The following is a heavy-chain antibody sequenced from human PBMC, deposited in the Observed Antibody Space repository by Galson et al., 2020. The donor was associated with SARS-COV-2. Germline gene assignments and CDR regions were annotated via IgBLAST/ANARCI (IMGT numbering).Heavy chain of an antibody. J-gene: IGHJ4*02. CDR2: ISYDGSNK. CDR3: ARGEIAVAGLGDYFDY. V-gene: IGHV3-30*04. CDR1: GFTFSSYA. Sequence: GGSLRLSCAASGFTFSSYAMHWVSQAPGKGLEWVAVISYDGSNKYYADSVKGRFTISRDNSKNTLYLQMNSLRAEDTAVYYCARGEIAVAGLGDYFDYWGQGTLVTVSS. D-gene: IGHD6-19*01.